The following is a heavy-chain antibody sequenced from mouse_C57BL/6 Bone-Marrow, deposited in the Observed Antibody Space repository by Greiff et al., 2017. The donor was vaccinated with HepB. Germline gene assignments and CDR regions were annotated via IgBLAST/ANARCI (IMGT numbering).Heavy chain of an antibody. CDR1: GYTFTTYP. CDR3: ALRGYYYGSSRYWYFDV. CDR2: FHPYNDDT. V-gene: IGHV1-47*01. J-gene: IGHJ1*03. Sequence: QVQLQQSGAELVKPGASVKMSCKASGYTFTTYPIEWMKQNHGKSLEWIGNFHPYNDDTKYNEKFKGKATLTVEKSSSTVYVELSRLTSDDSAVYYCALRGYYYGSSRYWYFDVWGTGTTVTVSS. D-gene: IGHD1-1*01.